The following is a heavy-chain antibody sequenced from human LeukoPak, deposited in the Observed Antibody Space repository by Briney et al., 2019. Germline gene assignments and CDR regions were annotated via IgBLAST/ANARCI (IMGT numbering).Heavy chain of an antibody. D-gene: IGHD1-26*01. CDR1: GFTFSSYA. CDR2: VSGTTGNT. CDR3: ATPAYRDRGGFEY. J-gene: IGHJ4*02. V-gene: IGHV3-23*01. Sequence: GGFLRLSCAASGFTFSSYAMFRVRQAPGQGLAWVSAVSGTTGNTYYADSVKGRFTISRDNSKNTVYLQMNSLRVDDTAVYYCATPAYRDRGGFEYWGQGTLVTVSS.